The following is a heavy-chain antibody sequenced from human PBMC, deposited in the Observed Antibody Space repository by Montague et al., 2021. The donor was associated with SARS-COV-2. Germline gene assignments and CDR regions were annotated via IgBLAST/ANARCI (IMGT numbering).Heavy chain of an antibody. J-gene: IGHJ6*03. CDR3: ARLGDGVVPSPILGVGAYYSCYYIDV. D-gene: IGHD3-10*01. CDR1: GGSFSTYS. V-gene: IGHV4-34*01. CDR2: IYHGGST. Sequence: SETLSLTCAVHGGSFSTYSWNWIRQPPGKGLEWIGEIYHGGSTNYNPSLKSRVTISADTSKNQFSLKLTSVAAADTAVYYCARLGDGVVPSPILGVGAYYSCYYIDVWGKGTTVTVSS.